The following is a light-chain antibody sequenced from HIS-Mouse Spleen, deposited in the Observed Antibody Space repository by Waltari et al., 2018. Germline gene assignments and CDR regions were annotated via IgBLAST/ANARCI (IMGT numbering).Light chain of an antibody. CDR2: EDS. J-gene: IGLJ2*01. CDR3: YSTDSSGNHRV. CDR1: ALPKKY. Sequence: SYELTQPPSVSVSPGQTARITCSGDALPKKYAYWYQQKSGQAPVLVIYEDSKRPSGIPESFSGSSSGTMATLTISGAQVEDEAYYYCYSTDSSGNHRVFGGGTKLTVL. V-gene: IGLV3-10*01.